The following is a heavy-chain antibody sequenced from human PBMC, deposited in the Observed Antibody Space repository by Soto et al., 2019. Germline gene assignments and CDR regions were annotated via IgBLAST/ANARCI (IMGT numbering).Heavy chain of an antibody. CDR2: IYYSGST. CDR3: ARSGRYYGSGSYPPFDY. J-gene: IGHJ4*02. Sequence: PSETLSLTCTVSGGSISSYYWSWIRQPPGKGLEWIGYIYYSGSTNYNPSLKSRVTISVDTSKNQFSLKLTSVTAADTAVYSCARSGRYYGSGSYPPFDYWGRGILVTVSS. CDR1: GGSISSYY. D-gene: IGHD3-10*01. V-gene: IGHV4-59*01.